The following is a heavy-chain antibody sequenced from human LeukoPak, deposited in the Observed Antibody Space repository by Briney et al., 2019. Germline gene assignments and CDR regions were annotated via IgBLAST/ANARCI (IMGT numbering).Heavy chain of an antibody. CDR2: ISGSGGST. J-gene: IGHJ4*02. V-gene: IGHV3-23*01. Sequence: GGSLRLSCAASGFTFSSYAMSWVRQAPGKGLEWVSAISGSGGSTYYADSVKGRFTISRDNSKNTLYLQMNSLRADDTAVYYCAKLKWELPSSVGDYWGQGTLVTVSS. CDR3: AKLKWELPSSVGDY. CDR1: GFTFSSYA. D-gene: IGHD1-26*01.